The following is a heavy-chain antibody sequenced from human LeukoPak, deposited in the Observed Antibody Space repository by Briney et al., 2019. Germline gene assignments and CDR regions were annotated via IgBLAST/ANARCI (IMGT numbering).Heavy chain of an antibody. CDR1: GGSFSGHY. D-gene: IGHD1-26*01. CDR2: INHSGSV. V-gene: IGHV4-34*01. CDR3: AFTTGSYYLDS. J-gene: IGHJ4*02. Sequence: SETLSLTCVVSGGSFSGHYWSWIRQPPGKGLEWIGEINHSGSVNYNPSLKSRVTVPADTSKNQFSLKLNSVTAADTAVYYCAFTTGSYYLDSWGQGTLVTVSS.